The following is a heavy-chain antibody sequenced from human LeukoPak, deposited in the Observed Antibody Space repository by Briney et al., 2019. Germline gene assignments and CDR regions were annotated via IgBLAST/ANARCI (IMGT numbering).Heavy chain of an antibody. J-gene: IGHJ4*02. Sequence: GGSLRLSCAASGFTFSSYEMNWVRQAPGKGLEWVSYISSSGSTIYYADSVKGRFTISRDNAKNSLYLQMNSLRAEDTAVYYCASLGYCSGGSCYRNFDYWGQGTLVTVSS. CDR1: GFTFSSYE. CDR3: ASLGYCSGGSCYRNFDY. D-gene: IGHD2-15*01. V-gene: IGHV3-48*03. CDR2: ISSSGSTI.